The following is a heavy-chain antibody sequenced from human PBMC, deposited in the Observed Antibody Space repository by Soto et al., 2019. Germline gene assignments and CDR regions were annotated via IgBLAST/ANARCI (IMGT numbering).Heavy chain of an antibody. J-gene: IGHJ6*02. Sequence: QVQLVQSGDEVKKPGASVKVSCKASGYIFVNYGIAWVRQAPGQGLEWMGWISPYTGNTHSATRAQRRLTMNKDTSTSTAHMELGSQTSDDTAVYYCVMVDNYVTPTPQDVWGQGTTVTVSS. D-gene: IGHD3-16*01. CDR2: ISPYTGNT. CDR3: VMVDNYVTPTPQDV. CDR1: GYIFVNYG. V-gene: IGHV1-18*01.